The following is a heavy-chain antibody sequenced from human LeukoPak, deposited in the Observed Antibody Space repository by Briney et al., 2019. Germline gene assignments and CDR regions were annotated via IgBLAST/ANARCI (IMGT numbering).Heavy chain of an antibody. Sequence: GGSLRLSCAASGFTFSTYEMNWVRQAPGKGLGRVSYISSRDSTIYYADSVKGRFTISRDNAKNSLYLQMNSLRAEDTAVYYCARRYCSSSGCTLDYWGQGTLVTVSS. CDR2: ISSRDSTI. D-gene: IGHD2-2*01. CDR1: GFTFSTYE. CDR3: ARRYCSSSGCTLDY. J-gene: IGHJ4*02. V-gene: IGHV3-48*03.